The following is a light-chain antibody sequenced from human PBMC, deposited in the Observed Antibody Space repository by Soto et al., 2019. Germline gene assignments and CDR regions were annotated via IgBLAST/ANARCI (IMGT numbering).Light chain of an antibody. Sequence: QSVLTQPASVSGSPGQSITISCTGTSSDVGGYNYVSWYQQHPGKAPKLMIYEVSNRPSGVSNRFSGSKSGNTASLTISGLQAEDGADYYCSSYTSSSPLVFGGGTKLTVL. J-gene: IGLJ3*02. V-gene: IGLV2-14*01. CDR1: SSDVGGYNY. CDR3: SSYTSSSPLV. CDR2: EVS.